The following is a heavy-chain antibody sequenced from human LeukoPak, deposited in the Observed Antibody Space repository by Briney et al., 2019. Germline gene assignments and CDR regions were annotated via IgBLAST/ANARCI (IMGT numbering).Heavy chain of an antibody. CDR1: GFTFSSYG. Sequence: GGSLRLSCAASGFTFSSYGMHWVRQAPGKGLEWVAVISYDGSNKYYADSVKGRFTISRDNSKNTLYLQMNSLRAEDTAVYYCAKDLVYGSANTGGFSDYWGQGTLVTVSS. J-gene: IGHJ4*02. D-gene: IGHD3-10*01. CDR2: ISYDGSNK. CDR3: AKDLVYGSANTGGFSDY. V-gene: IGHV3-30*18.